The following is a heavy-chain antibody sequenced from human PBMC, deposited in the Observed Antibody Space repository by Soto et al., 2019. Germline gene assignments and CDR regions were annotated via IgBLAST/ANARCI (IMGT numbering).Heavy chain of an antibody. CDR3: TTGSPFQH. J-gene: IGHJ1*01. CDR2: IKTKTDGGTT. D-gene: IGHD3-16*01. CDR1: GFIFTNAW. Sequence: EVLLVESGGGLVKPGGSLRLSCAASGFIFTNAWMSWVRQAPGKGLEWVGRIKTKTDGGTTDYAAPVKGRFTFSRDDSKNTLYLQMNSLKTEDTAVYLCTTGSPFQHWGQGTLVTVSS. V-gene: IGHV3-15*01.